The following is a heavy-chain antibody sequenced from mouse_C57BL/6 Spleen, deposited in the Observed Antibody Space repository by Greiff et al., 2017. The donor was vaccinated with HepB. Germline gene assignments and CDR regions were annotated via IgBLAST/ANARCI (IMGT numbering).Heavy chain of an antibody. V-gene: IGHV1-15*01. Sequence: QVQLQQSGAELVRPGASVTLSCKASGYTFTDYEMHWVKQTPVHGLEWIGAIDPETGGTAYNQKFKGKAILTPDKSSSTAYMELRSLTSEDSAVYYCTREGNFDVWGTGTTVTVSS. CDR1: GYTFTDYE. J-gene: IGHJ1*03. CDR2: IDPETGGT. CDR3: TREGNFDV.